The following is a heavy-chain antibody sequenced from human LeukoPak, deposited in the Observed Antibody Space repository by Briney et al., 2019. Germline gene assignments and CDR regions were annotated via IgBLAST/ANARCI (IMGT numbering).Heavy chain of an antibody. CDR2: ISGSGDGT. D-gene: IGHD3-22*01. J-gene: IGHJ6*02. V-gene: IGHV3-23*01. CDR1: GFTFSSYA. Sequence: GGSLRLSCAASGFTFSSYAMSWVRQAPGKGLEWVSAISGSGDGTYFADSVKGRFTISRDSAKNSLYLQMNSLRAEDTAVYYCARDSKGYYYDSNGYPLSVYYYGMDVWGQGTTVTVSS. CDR3: ARDSKGYYYDSNGYPLSVYYYGMDV.